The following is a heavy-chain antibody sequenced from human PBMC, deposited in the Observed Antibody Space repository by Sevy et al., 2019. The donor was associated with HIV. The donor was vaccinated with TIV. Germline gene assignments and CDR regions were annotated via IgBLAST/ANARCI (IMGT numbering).Heavy chain of an antibody. J-gene: IGHJ4*01. CDR2: MKQDGSEE. D-gene: IGHD5-18*01. CDR3: VGEGLGGYSYSLDY. CDR1: GFSFSIYW. V-gene: IGHV3-7*01. Sequence: GGSLRLSCAASGFSFSIYWMSWVRQAPGKGQEWVATMKQDGSEEDYVDSVKGRFTISRDNAKNSPFLQMNSLSAKDTAVYYCVGEGLGGYSYSLDYWGHGTLVTVSS.